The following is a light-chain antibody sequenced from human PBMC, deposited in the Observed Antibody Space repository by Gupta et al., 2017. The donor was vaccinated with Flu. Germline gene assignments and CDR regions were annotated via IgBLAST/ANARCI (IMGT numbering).Light chain of an antibody. J-gene: IGKJ3*01. CDR3: MQRLEFPFT. Sequence: DIVMTQTPLSLPVPPGEPASISCRSSQSLLHNDDGNTYLDWYLQKAGQSPQLLIYTVSYRASGVPDRFSGSGSGTDFTLKISRVEAEDVGVYYCMQRLEFPFTFGPGTKLDIK. CDR2: TVS. CDR1: QSLLHNDDGNTY. V-gene: IGKV2-40*01.